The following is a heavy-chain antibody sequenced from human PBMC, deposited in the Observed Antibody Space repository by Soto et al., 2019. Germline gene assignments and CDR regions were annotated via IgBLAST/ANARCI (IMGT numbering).Heavy chain of an antibody. CDR1: GFTFSSYG. D-gene: IGHD6-19*01. Sequence: QVQLVESGGGVVQPGRSLRLSCAASGFTFSSYGMHWVRQAPGKGLEWVAVISYDGSNKYYADSVKGRFTISRDNSKNTLYLQMNSLRAEDTAVYHCAKDHEQWLVALVFDYWGQGTLVTVSS. CDR2: ISYDGSNK. V-gene: IGHV3-30*18. J-gene: IGHJ4*02. CDR3: AKDHEQWLVALVFDY.